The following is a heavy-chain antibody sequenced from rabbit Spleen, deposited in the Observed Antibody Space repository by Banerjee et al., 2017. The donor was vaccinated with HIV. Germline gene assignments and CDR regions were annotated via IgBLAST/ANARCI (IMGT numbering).Heavy chain of an antibody. V-gene: IGHV1S40*01. D-gene: IGHD1-1*01. Sequence: QSLEESGGDLVKPGASLTLTCAASGVSFSGSSYMCWVRQAPGKGLEWIACIETGSSGFTYFASWAKGRFTISKISSTTVTLQMTSLTAADTATYFCARDTSSSFSSYGMDLWGQGTLVTVS. CDR3: ARDTSSSFSSYGMDL. J-gene: IGHJ6*01. CDR1: GVSFSGSSY. CDR2: IETGSSGFT.